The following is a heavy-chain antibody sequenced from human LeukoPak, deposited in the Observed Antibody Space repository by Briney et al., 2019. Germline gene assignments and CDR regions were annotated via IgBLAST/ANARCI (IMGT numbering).Heavy chain of an antibody. CDR3: AKPLRYGSGSFDY. CDR1: GFTLNRYG. J-gene: IGHJ4*02. V-gene: IGHV3-30*02. CDR2: IRYDGSKK. D-gene: IGHD3-10*01. Sequence: GGSLRLSCAASGFTLNRYGLHWVRQAPGEGVGWGAFIRYDGSKKNYADSVKGRLTISRDNSKNTLYLQMNSLRAEDTAVYYCAKPLRYGSGSFDYWGQGTLVTVSS.